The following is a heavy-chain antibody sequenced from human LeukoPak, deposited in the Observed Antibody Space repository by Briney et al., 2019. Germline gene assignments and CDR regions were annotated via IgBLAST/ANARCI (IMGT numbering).Heavy chain of an antibody. Sequence: PGASVKVSCKASGYTFTSSYIHWVRQAPGQGLEWMGMIYPRDGSTSYAQKFQGRVTVTRDTSTSTVHMELSGLRSEDTAVYYCARDQEGFDYWGQGTLVTVSS. CDR1: GYTFTSSY. CDR3: ARDQEGFDY. J-gene: IGHJ4*02. V-gene: IGHV1-46*01. CDR2: IYPRDGST.